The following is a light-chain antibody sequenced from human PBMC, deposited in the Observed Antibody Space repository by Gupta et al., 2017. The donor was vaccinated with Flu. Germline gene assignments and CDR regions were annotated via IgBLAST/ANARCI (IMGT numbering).Light chain of an antibody. J-gene: IGKJ1*01. V-gene: IGKV4-1*01. CDR1: LSVLYISNNKNY. CDR3: QQYDTTPRT. Sequence: DIVLTQSPDSLAVSLGERATINCKSSLSVLYISNNKNYLAWYQQRPGQPPKLLIYWASTRESGVPDRFSGSGSGTDFTLTISSLQAEDVAVYYCQQYDTTPRTFGQGTRVGIK. CDR2: WAS.